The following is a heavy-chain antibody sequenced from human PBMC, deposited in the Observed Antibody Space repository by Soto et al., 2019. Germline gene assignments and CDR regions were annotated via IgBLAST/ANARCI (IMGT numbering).Heavy chain of an antibody. CDR3: EAAACRGGFDY. V-gene: IGHV1-46*01. D-gene: IGHD6-13*01. Sequence: QVQLVQSGAEVKKPGASGNVSCRASGYTFTSYYMHWVRQAPGQGLEWMGIINPIGGSTSYAPKFQGRVTVTRDTSTSTVYMELSSLRSEDTAVYYCEAAACRGGFDYWGQGTLVTVSS. CDR1: GYTFTSYY. CDR2: INPIGGST. J-gene: IGHJ4*02.